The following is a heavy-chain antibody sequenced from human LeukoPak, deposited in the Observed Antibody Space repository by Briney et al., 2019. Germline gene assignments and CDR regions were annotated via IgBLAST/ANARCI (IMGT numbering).Heavy chain of an antibody. CDR2: INWDDQK. V-gene: IGHV2-5*02. Sequence: SGPTLVKPTQTLTLTCTFSGFSLTTSGVGVGWIRQPPGKALEWLALINWDDQKVYSPSLQSRLSITKDTSKNQVGLTMTNVDPVDTATYYCAHRRDSSGYHYRWWFAPWGQGTLVTVSS. CDR3: AHRRDSSGYHYRWWFAP. J-gene: IGHJ5*02. D-gene: IGHD3-22*01. CDR1: GFSLTTSGVG.